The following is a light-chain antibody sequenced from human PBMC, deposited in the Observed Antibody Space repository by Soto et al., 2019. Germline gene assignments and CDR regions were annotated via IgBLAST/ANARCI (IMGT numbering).Light chain of an antibody. CDR1: SSNVGVNA. J-gene: IGLJ3*02. V-gene: IGLV1-44*01. CDR2: TTN. CDR3: AAWDDSLNGPV. Sequence: QSVLTQPPSASGTPGQRVTISCSGSSSNVGVNAVNWYQQLPGTAPKLLIYTTNQRPSGVPDRFSGSKSGTSASLAISGLQSEDEADYSCAAWDDSLNGPVFGGGTKLTVL.